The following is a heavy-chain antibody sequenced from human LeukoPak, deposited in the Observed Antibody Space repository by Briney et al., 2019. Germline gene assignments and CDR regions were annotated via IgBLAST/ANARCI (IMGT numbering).Heavy chain of an antibody. CDR1: GFTVSSNY. CDR3: AREGVPGGGYFDY. V-gene: IGHV3-66*01. CDR2: IYSGGST. Sequence: PGGSLRLSCAASGFTVSSNYMSWVRQAPGKGLEWVSVIYSGGSTYYADSVKGRFSISRDNSKNTLYLQMNSLRAEDTAVYYCAREGVPGGGYFDYWGQGTLVTVSS. D-gene: IGHD2-15*01. J-gene: IGHJ4*02.